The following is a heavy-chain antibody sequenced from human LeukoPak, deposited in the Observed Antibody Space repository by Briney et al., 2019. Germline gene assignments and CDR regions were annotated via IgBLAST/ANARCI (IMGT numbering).Heavy chain of an antibody. D-gene: IGHD3-10*01. V-gene: IGHV3-15*01. Sequence: GGSLRLSCAASGFTFSTYSMNWVRQAPGKGLEWVGRIKSKTDGGTTDYAAPVKGRFTISRDDSKNTLYLQMNSLKTEDTAVYYCTTGITMVRGVIHLIDYWGQGTLVTVSS. J-gene: IGHJ4*02. CDR1: GFTFSTYS. CDR3: TTGITMVRGVIHLIDY. CDR2: IKSKTDGGTT.